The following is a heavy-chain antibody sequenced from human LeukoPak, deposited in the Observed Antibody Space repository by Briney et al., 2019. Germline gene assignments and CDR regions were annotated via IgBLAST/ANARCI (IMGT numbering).Heavy chain of an antibody. Sequence: PSETVSRTCAVSGGSFTGSFSTYYWSWIRQPPGKGLEWIGEINHSGSTTDNPSLKSRVTISIDTSKNHFSLKLSSVTAADTAMYYCARNGWYSVDYWGQGTQVIVS. CDR1: GGSFTGSFSTYY. J-gene: IGHJ4*02. D-gene: IGHD6-19*01. CDR3: ARNGWYSVDY. V-gene: IGHV4-34*01. CDR2: INHSGST.